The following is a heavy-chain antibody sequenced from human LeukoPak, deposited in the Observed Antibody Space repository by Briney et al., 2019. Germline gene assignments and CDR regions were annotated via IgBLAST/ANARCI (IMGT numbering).Heavy chain of an antibody. CDR1: GGSISSSNW. J-gene: IGHJ4*02. CDR2: IYYSGST. Sequence: SETLSLTCAVSGGSISSSNWWSWVRQHPGKGLEWIGYIYYSGSTYYNPSLKSRVTISVDTSKNQFSLKLSSVTAADTAVYYCARELSGDYGDYGLDYWGQGTLVTVSS. CDR3: ARELSGDYGDYGLDY. D-gene: IGHD4-17*01. V-gene: IGHV4-31*11.